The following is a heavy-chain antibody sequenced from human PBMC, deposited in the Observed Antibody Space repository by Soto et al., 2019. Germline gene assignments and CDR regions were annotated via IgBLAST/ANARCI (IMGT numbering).Heavy chain of an antibody. V-gene: IGHV3-23*01. Sequence: EVQLLESGGGLVQPGGSLRLSCAASGFTFSSYAMSWVLQAPGKGLEWVSAISGSGGSTYYADSVKGRFTISRDNSKNTLYLQMNSLRAEDTAVYYCAKGKKELGQWLGWFDPWGQGTLVTVSS. J-gene: IGHJ5*02. D-gene: IGHD6-19*01. CDR3: AKGKKELGQWLGWFDP. CDR2: ISGSGGST. CDR1: GFTFSSYA.